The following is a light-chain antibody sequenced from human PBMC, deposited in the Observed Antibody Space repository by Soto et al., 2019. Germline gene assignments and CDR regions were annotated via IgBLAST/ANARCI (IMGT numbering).Light chain of an antibody. CDR2: AAS. CDR3: QQSYTTPRT. J-gene: IGKJ2*02. CDR1: QSINNL. V-gene: IGKV1-39*01. Sequence: DTQMTQSPSSLSASVGDRVTITCRASQSINNLLNWYHQKPGKAPELLIHAASNLQSGVPSRFSGSGSGTDFTLTISSLQPEDFATYYCQQSYTTPRTFGQGTKLEIK.